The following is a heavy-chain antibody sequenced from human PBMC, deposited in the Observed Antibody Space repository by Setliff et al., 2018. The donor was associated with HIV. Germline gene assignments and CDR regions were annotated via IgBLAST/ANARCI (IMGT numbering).Heavy chain of an antibody. CDR2: IWYDGSNK. CDR1: GFTFSSYG. V-gene: IGHV3-33*03. Sequence: GGSLRLSCAASGFTFSSYGMHWVRQAPGKGLEWVAVIWYDGSNKYYVDSVKGRFTISRDNAANSLYLQMNSLRVEDTAIYFCARYFYASSSSAIDAWGQGMPVTVSS. J-gene: IGHJ5*02. CDR3: ARYFYASSSSAIDA. D-gene: IGHD3-16*01.